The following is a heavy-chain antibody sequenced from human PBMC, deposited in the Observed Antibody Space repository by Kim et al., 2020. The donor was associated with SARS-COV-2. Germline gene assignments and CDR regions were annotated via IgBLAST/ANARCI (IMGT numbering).Heavy chain of an antibody. Sequence: GGSLRLSCAASGFTFDDYAMHWVRQAPGKGLEWVSGISRNSGSIGYADSVKGRFTISRDNAKNSLYLQMNSLRAEDTALYYCAKAGEAYSSSWYYFDYWGQGTLVTVSS. D-gene: IGHD6-13*01. V-gene: IGHV3-9*01. CDR2: ISRNSGSI. J-gene: IGHJ4*02. CDR1: GFTFDDYA. CDR3: AKAGEAYSSSWYYFDY.